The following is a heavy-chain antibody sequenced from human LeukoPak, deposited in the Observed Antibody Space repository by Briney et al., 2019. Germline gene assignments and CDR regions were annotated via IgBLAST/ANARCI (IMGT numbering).Heavy chain of an antibody. J-gene: IGHJ4*02. CDR2: IYHSGST. CDR1: GGSISSSNW. V-gene: IGHV4-4*02. CDR3: AREIAAAGTFDY. Sequence: SETLSLTCAVSGGSISSSNWWSWVRQPPGEGLEWIGEIYHSGSTNYNPSLKSRVTISVDKSKNQFSLKLSSVTAADTAVYYCAREIAAAGTFDYWGQGTLVTVSS. D-gene: IGHD6-13*01.